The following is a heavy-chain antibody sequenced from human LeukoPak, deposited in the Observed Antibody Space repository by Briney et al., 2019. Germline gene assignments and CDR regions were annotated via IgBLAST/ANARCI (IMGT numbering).Heavy chain of an antibody. V-gene: IGHV3-30-3*01. Sequence: GGSLRLPCAASGVIFNNFAFHWVRQAPGKGLEWVAAVSYDGTNEYYAESVRGRLTISRDNSKNTLYLQMNSLRDVDTAIYFCARAGRADGDYHYFNYWGQGTLVTVSS. J-gene: IGHJ4*02. CDR3: ARAGRADGDYHYFNY. CDR2: VSYDGTNE. CDR1: GVIFNNFA. D-gene: IGHD4-17*01.